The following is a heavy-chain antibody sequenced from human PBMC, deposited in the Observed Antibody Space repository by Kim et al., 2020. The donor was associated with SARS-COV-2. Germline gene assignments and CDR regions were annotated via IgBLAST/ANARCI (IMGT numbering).Heavy chain of an antibody. Sequence: SETLSLTCVVSGASISSSSCWSWVRQPPGKGLEWIGEVDHSGTTSYNVSLKSRVTTSVDKSKNQFSLMLTSVSAADTVVYYCARGGSSAWTLRAWFDP. CDR3: ARGGSSAWTLRAWFDP. J-gene: IGHJ5*02. D-gene: IGHD3-16*01. V-gene: IGHV4-4*02. CDR1: GASISSSSC. CDR2: VDHSGTT.